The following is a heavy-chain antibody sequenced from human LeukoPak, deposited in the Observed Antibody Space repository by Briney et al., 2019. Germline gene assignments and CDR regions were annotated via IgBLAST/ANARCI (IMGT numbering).Heavy chain of an antibody. Sequence: GGSLRLSCAASGFTFSSYAMSWVRQAPGKGLEWVSAISGSGGSTHYADSVKGRFTISRDNSKNTLYLQMNSLRAEDTAVYYCAKALGGSYLYYYYYGMDVWGQGTTVTVSS. J-gene: IGHJ6*02. CDR3: AKALGGSYLYYYYYGMDV. V-gene: IGHV3-23*01. D-gene: IGHD1-26*01. CDR2: ISGSGGST. CDR1: GFTFSSYA.